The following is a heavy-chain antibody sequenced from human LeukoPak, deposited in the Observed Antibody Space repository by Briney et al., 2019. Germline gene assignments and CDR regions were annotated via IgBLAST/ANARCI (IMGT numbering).Heavy chain of an antibody. D-gene: IGHD2-15*01. CDR1: GGSFSDYY. CDR3: ARGHADIGLNYFDY. CDR2: INHVGGT. J-gene: IGHJ4*02. Sequence: SETLSLTCAVYGGSFSDYYWIWIRQPPGKGLEWIGEINHVGGTNYSPSLKSRGTISVDTPKNQFSLRLSSVTAADTALYFCARGHADIGLNYFDYWGPGTLVTVSS. V-gene: IGHV4-34*01.